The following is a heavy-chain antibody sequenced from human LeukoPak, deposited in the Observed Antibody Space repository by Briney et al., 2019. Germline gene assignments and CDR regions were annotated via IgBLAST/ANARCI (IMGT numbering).Heavy chain of an antibody. J-gene: IGHJ4*02. CDR2: IYSGGST. CDR3: ARGAYYDSSHFDY. CDR1: GFTFSDYY. D-gene: IGHD3-22*01. V-gene: IGHV3-66*01. Sequence: GGSLRLSCAASGFTFSDYYMSWIRQAPGKGLEWVSVIYSGGSTYYADSVKGRFTISRDNSKNTLYLQMNSLRAEDTAVYYCARGAYYDSSHFDYWGQGTLVTVSS.